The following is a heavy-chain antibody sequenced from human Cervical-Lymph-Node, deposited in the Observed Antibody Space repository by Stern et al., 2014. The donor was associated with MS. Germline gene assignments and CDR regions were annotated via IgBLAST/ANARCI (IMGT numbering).Heavy chain of an antibody. CDR1: GFTFSNYG. J-gene: IGHJ4*02. V-gene: IGHV3-33*01. CDR3: ARGNWNYEGMGY. D-gene: IGHD1-7*01. Sequence: QVQLVESGGGVVQPGRSLRLSCAASGFTFSNYGMHWVRQAPGKGLEWLAGIRIDGNKKYYSAPVQGRITIPTDNSTNTPFLQMSSLTAEDTALYYCARGNWNYEGMGYWGQGTLVTVSS. CDR2: IRIDGNKK.